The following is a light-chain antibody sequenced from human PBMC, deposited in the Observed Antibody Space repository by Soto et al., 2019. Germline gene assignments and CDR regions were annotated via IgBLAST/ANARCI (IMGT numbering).Light chain of an antibody. CDR2: WAS. Sequence: DIVMTQSPDSLAVSLGERATINCKSSQSVLYSSNNKNYLAWYQQKPGQPTKLLVYWASTRESGVPDRVSGSGSGTDFTLTISSLQAEDVAVYYCQQYYSTPWTFGQGTKVEIK. CDR1: QSVLYSSNNKNY. V-gene: IGKV4-1*01. J-gene: IGKJ1*01. CDR3: QQYYSTPWT.